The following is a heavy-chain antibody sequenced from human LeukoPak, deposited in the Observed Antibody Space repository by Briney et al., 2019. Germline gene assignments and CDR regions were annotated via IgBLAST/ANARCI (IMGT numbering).Heavy chain of an antibody. V-gene: IGHV1-2*02. D-gene: IGHD2-2*01. CDR1: GYTFTGYY. J-gene: IGHJ5*02. CDR3: ARDTVPAAIVNWFDP. Sequence: ASVKVSCKASGYTFTGYYMHWVRQAPGQGLEWMGWINPNSGGTNYAQKFQDRVTMTRDTSISTAYMELSRLRSDDTAVYYCARDTVPAAIVNWFDPWGQGTLVTVSS. CDR2: INPNSGGT.